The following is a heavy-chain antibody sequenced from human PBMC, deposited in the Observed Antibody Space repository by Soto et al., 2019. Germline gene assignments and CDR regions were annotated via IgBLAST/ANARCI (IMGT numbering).Heavy chain of an antibody. Sequence: PGGSLRLSCAASGFTFSSYAMHWVRQAPGKGLEWVAVISYDGSNKYYVDSVKGRFTISRDNSKNTLYLQMNSLRAEDTAVYYCARDQRSNSPQLDYWGQGTLVTVSS. D-gene: IGHD4-4*01. J-gene: IGHJ4*02. V-gene: IGHV3-30-3*01. CDR3: ARDQRSNSPQLDY. CDR2: ISYDGSNK. CDR1: GFTFSSYA.